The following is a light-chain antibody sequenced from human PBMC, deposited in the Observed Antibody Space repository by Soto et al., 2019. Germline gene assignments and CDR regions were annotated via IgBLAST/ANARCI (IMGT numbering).Light chain of an antibody. CDR1: RLGDKF. V-gene: IGLV3-1*01. CDR2: EDY. J-gene: IGLJ1*01. Sequence: SYELTQPPSVSVSTGQAASITCSGDRLGDKFACWYQQKPGQSPVLVIYEDYRRPSGIPERFSGSNSGNNATLTISDTQAMDAADYYCQAWDINTAVFGTGTKVTVL. CDR3: QAWDINTAV.